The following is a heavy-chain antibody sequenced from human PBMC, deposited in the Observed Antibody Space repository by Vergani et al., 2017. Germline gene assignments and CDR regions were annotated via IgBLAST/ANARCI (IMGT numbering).Heavy chain of an antibody. V-gene: IGHV3-9*01. J-gene: IGHJ4*02. Sequence: EVQLVESGGGLVQPGRSLRLSCAASGFTFDDYAMHWVRQAPGKGLEWVAGISWNRGSIGYADSVKGRVTISRDNAKNSLYLQMTSLRAEDTAVYYCARESDDSSGYYTDYWGYYSDYWGQGTLVTVSS. CDR3: ARESDDSSGYYTDYWGYYSDY. CDR1: GFTFDDYA. CDR2: ISWNRGSI. D-gene: IGHD3-22*01.